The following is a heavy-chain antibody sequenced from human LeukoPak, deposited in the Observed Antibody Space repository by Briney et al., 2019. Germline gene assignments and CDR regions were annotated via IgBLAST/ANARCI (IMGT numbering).Heavy chain of an antibody. D-gene: IGHD3-22*01. CDR2: IYYCGST. CDR1: GGSISSYY. V-gene: IGHV4-59*01. CDR3: ARTSDSSGYYYHDY. Sequence: SETLSLTCTVSGGSISSYYWSWIRQPPGKGLEWIGYIYYCGSTNYNPSLKSRVTISVDTSKNQFSLKLSSVTAADTAVYYCARTSDSSGYYYHDYWGQGTLVTVSS. J-gene: IGHJ4*02.